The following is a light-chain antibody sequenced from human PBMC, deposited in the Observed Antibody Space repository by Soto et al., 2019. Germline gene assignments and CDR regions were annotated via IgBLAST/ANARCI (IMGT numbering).Light chain of an antibody. CDR3: SSYSISLSANV. CDR1: SSDVGGYDY. CDR2: EVS. V-gene: IGLV2-14*01. Sequence: QSVLTQPASVSGSPGQSITISCTGTSSDVGGYDYVSWYQLHPGKAPKLMIFEVSNRPSGVSYRFSGSKSGNTASLTIPGLQAEDEADYFCSSYSISLSANVFGTGTKVTVL. J-gene: IGLJ1*01.